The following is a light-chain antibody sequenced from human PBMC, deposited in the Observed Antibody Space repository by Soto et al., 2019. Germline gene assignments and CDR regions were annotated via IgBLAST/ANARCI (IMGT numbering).Light chain of an antibody. J-gene: IGLJ3*02. CDR3: QSYDRLSGWV. Sequence: QSVLTQPPSASGTPGQRVTISCSGRSSNIGTYNVYWYQQLPGTTPRLLIYRNDQRPSGVPDRFSGSKSGTSASLAIDGLRTEDEADYYCQSYDRLSGWVFGGGTKLTVL. V-gene: IGLV1-47*01. CDR1: SSNIGTYN. CDR2: RND.